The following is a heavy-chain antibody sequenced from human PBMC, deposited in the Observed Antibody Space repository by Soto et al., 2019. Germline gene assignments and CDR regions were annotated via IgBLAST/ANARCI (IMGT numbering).Heavy chain of an antibody. J-gene: IGHJ4*02. CDR1: GFTFSSYG. D-gene: IGHD2-21*02. CDR3: SRTAPQNYFDY. Sequence: QVQLVESGGGVVQPGRSLRLSCAASGFTFSSYGMHWVRQAPGKGLEWVAVISYDGSNKYYADSVKGRFTISRDNSKNTLYLQMYSLRADDSAVFTCSRTAPQNYFDYWGQGTLVTVSS. V-gene: IGHV3-30*03. CDR2: ISYDGSNK.